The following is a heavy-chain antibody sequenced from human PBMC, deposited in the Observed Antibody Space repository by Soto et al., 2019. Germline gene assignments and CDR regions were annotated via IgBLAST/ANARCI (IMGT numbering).Heavy chain of an antibody. J-gene: IGHJ6*02. D-gene: IGHD6-19*01. V-gene: IGHV4-39*02. CDR1: GGSISSSGYY. CDR3: ARDEEARYRSGWSTHFGMDV. Sequence: SETLSLTCTVSGGSISSSGYYWAWIRQPPGKGLEWIGYIYYSGSTYYNPSLKSRVTISVDTSKNQFSLKLSSVTAADTAVYYCARDEEARYRSGWSTHFGMDVWGQGTTVNVSS. CDR2: IYYSGST.